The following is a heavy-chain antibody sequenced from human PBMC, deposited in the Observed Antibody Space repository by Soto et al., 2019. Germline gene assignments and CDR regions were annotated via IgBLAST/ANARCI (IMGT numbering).Heavy chain of an antibody. CDR3: ARAIGPTLFDY. J-gene: IGHJ4*02. CDR2: IGTAGDT. Sequence: GGSLRLSCSASGFTFSSYDMHWVRQGPGKGLEWVSAIGTAGDTNCAGSVKGRFTISRENAKNSLYLQMNSLRAGDTAIYFCARAIGPTLFDYWGQGTLVTVSS. V-gene: IGHV3-13*04. CDR1: GFTFSSYD. D-gene: IGHD3-22*01.